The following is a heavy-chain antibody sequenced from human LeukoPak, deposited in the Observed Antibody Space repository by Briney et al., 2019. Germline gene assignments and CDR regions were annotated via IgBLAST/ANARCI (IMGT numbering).Heavy chain of an antibody. J-gene: IGHJ3*02. V-gene: IGHV1-2*02. Sequence: ASVKVSCKASGYTFTGYYMHWVRQAPGQGLEWMGWINPNSGGTNYAQKFQGRVTMTRDTSISTAYMELSRLRSDDTAVYYCARGPVGGATYYDGDAFDIWGQGTMVTVSS. D-gene: IGHD1-26*01. CDR3: ARGPVGGATYYDGDAFDI. CDR1: GYTFTGYY. CDR2: INPNSGGT.